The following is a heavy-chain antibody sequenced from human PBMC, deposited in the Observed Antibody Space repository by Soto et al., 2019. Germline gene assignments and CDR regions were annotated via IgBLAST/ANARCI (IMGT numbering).Heavy chain of an antibody. Sequence: GGSLRLSCAASGFTFSSYEMNWVRQAPGKGLEWVSYISSSGSTIYYADSVKGRFTISRDNAKNSLYLQMNSLRAEDTAVYYCARGFITMIVVVITPGAFDIWGQGTMVTVSS. CDR1: GFTFSSYE. V-gene: IGHV3-48*03. D-gene: IGHD3-22*01. CDR2: ISSSGSTI. CDR3: ARGFITMIVVVITPGAFDI. J-gene: IGHJ3*02.